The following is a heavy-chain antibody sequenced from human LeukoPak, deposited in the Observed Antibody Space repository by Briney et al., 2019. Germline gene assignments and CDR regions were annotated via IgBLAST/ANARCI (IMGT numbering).Heavy chain of an antibody. V-gene: IGHV3-23*01. D-gene: IGHD4-23*01. CDR1: GFTLTSYA. CDR2: ISGSGGST. J-gene: IGHJ4*02. CDR3: AKANTVVTPGFDY. Sequence: GGSMTLSSAPSGFTLTSYAMSWVRQPPGKGLEWVSSISGSGGSTYYAGSVKGRFTISRDNSKKTLYLQMNSLRAEDTAVYYCAKANTVVTPGFDYWGQGTLVTVSS.